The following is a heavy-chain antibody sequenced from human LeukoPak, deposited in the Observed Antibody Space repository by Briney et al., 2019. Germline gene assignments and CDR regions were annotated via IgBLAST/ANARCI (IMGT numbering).Heavy chain of an antibody. CDR2: IYSGGST. Sequence: GGSLRLSCAASGFTVSSNYMSWVRQAPGKGLEWVSVIYSGGSTYYADSVKGRFTISRDNSKNTLYLQMNSLRAEDTAVYYCARTYYDILTGYYVVYFDYWGQGTLVTVSS. D-gene: IGHD3-9*01. CDR3: ARTYYDILTGYYVVYFDY. V-gene: IGHV3-66*01. J-gene: IGHJ4*02. CDR1: GFTVSSNY.